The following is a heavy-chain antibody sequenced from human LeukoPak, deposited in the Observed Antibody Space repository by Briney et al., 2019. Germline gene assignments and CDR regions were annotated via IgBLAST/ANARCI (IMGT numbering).Heavy chain of an antibody. D-gene: IGHD2-2*01. CDR2: IYHSGST. V-gene: IGHV4-38-2*02. Sequence: SETLSLTCTVSGYSISSGYYWGWIRQPPGKGLEWTGIIYHSGSTYYTPSLKSRVTISVDTSKNQFSLKLTSVTAADTAVYYCARDRVHIVVVPAAIGAFDIWGQGTMVTVSS. CDR1: GYSISSGYY. J-gene: IGHJ3*02. CDR3: ARDRVHIVVVPAAIGAFDI.